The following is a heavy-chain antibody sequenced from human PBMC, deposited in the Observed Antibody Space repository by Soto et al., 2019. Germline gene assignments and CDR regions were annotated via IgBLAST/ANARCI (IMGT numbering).Heavy chain of an antibody. CDR2: IYYSGST. CDR3: AIVGGDIWSGYDYYYYYYMDV. J-gene: IGHJ6*03. V-gene: IGHV4-59*01. Sequence: SETLSLTCTVSGGSISSYYWSWIRQPPGKGLEWIGYIYYSGSTNYNPSLKSRVTITVDTSKNQFSLKLSSVTAADTAVYYCAIVGGDIWSGYDYYYYYYMDVWGKGTTVTVSS. CDR1: GGSISSYY. D-gene: IGHD5-12*01.